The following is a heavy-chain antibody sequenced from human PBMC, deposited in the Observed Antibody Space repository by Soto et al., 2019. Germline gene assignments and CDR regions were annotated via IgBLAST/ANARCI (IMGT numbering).Heavy chain of an antibody. D-gene: IGHD4-17*01. CDR1: GGSSSSSSYY. J-gene: IGHJ5*02. CDR2: IYYSGST. Sequence: QLQLPESGPALVKPSEPLSLTCPVSGGSSSSSSYYWGWIRQPPGTGLEWIVSIYYSGSTYYNPSLKSRVTISVDTSKHQFSLQLSSETAANTAVYHCASPIQCYGGNYCWSDPWCHVTLVTVSS. CDR3: ASPIQCYGGNYCWSDP. V-gene: IGHV4-39*01.